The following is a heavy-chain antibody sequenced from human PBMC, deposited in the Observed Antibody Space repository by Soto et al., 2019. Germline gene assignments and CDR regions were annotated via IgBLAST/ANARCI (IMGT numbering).Heavy chain of an antibody. CDR2: VSHDGIIQ. J-gene: IGHJ4*02. CDR1: GFTFRTFG. V-gene: IGHV3-30*18. D-gene: IGHD6-19*01. CDR3: AKEGTPYTSSPLDN. Sequence: QVQLVESGGGVVQSGRSLRLSCVASGFTFRTFGMQWVRQVPGKGLEWVAVVSHDGIIQHYADSVKGRFSISRDNFKNTLYVQMYRLRPDDTAVYYCAKEGTPYTSSPLDNWGQGTLVTVSS.